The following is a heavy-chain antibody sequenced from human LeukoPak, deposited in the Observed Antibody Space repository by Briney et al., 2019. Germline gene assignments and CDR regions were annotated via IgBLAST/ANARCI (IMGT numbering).Heavy chain of an antibody. V-gene: IGHV4-39*01. Sequence: KSSEALSLTCTVSGGSISSISYYWGWIRPPPGQGLEWIGSIYYSGITYYTPSLKSRVTISVDTSKNQFSLKLSSVTAADTAVYYCARPRRDGYKNRDGYYSYMDVWGKGTTVTVSS. CDR3: ARPRRDGYKNRDGYYSYMDV. CDR2: IYYSGIT. J-gene: IGHJ6*03. D-gene: IGHD5-24*01. CDR1: GGSISSISYY.